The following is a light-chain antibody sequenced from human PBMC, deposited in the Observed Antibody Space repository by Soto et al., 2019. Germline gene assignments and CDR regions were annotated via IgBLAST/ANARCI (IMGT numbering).Light chain of an antibody. CDR3: SSYAGNYNVI. CDR1: SSDVGSYNY. Sequence: QSVLTQPPSASGSPGQSVTISCTGTSSDVGSYNYVTWYQLHPGKAPKLMIYEVTERPSGVPDRFSGSKSGNSASMTVSGLQAEDEADYYCSSYAGNYNVIFGGGTKLTVL. V-gene: IGLV2-8*01. J-gene: IGLJ2*01. CDR2: EVT.